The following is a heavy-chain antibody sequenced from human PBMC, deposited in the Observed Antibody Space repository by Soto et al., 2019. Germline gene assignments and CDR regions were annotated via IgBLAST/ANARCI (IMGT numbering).Heavy chain of an antibody. V-gene: IGHV1-2*02. J-gene: IGHJ4*02. D-gene: IGHD6-19*01. CDR3: ASAAVTGTAGLDF. CDR1: GYTFSGFY. Sequence: ASVKVSCKASGYTFSGFYMHWVRQAPGQGLEWMGWINPNSGGTKSAEKFQGRVTMTRDTSISTAYMELSRLTSDDTAVYYCASAAVTGTAGLDFWGQGTQVTSPQ. CDR2: INPNSGGT.